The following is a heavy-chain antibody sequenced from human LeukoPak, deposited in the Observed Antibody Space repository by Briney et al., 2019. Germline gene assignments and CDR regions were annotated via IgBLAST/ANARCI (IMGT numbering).Heavy chain of an antibody. Sequence: GGSLRLSCAASGFTFSSYSMNWVRQAPGKGLEWVSSISRSGSYIYYADSLKGRFTISRDNAKNSLFLQMNSLRAEDTAVYYCAGGEGTSGPIDYWGQGTLVTVSS. D-gene: IGHD2-2*01. CDR2: ISRSGSYI. CDR3: AGGEGTSGPIDY. CDR1: GFTFSSYS. V-gene: IGHV3-21*01. J-gene: IGHJ4*02.